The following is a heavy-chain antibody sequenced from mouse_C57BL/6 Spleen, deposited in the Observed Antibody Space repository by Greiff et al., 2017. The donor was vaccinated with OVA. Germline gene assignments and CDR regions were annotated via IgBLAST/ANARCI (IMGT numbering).Heavy chain of an antibody. J-gene: IGHJ1*03. V-gene: IGHV5-17*01. CDR1: GFTFSDYG. CDR2: ISSGSSTI. CDR3: ASPPYYGSSYWYFDV. Sequence: LVESGGGLVKPGGSLKLSCAASGFTFSDYGMHWVRQAPEKGLEWVAYISSGSSTIYYADTVKGRFTISRDNAKNTLFLQMTSLRSEDTAMYYCASPPYYGSSYWYFDVWGTGTTVTVSS. D-gene: IGHD1-1*01.